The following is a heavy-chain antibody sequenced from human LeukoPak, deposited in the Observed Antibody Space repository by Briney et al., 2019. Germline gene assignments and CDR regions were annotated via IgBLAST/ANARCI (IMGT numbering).Heavy chain of an antibody. CDR2: ISGSGGST. V-gene: IGHV3-23*01. CDR1: GFTFSSYA. CDR3: AKGYCSSTSCYTWLSWSDP. Sequence: PGGSLRLSCAASGFTFSSYAMSWVRQAPGKGLEWVSAISGSGGSTYYADSVKGRFTISRDNSKNTLYLQMNSLRAEDTAVYYCAKGYCSSTSCYTWLSWSDPWGQGTLVTVSS. J-gene: IGHJ5*02. D-gene: IGHD2-2*02.